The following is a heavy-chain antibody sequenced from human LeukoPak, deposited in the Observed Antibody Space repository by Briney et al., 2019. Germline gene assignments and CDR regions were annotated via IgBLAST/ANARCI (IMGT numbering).Heavy chain of an antibody. V-gene: IGHV4-39*01. J-gene: IGHJ4*02. Sequence: SETLSLTCTVSGASISIIGHYWGWIRQPPGKGLEWIGTFPYSGSTYYNPSLMSRVTISADTSKNQFSLKLTSVTAADTAIFYCATSLSETFLVVRYWGQGTLVAVSS. D-gene: IGHD3-3*02. CDR1: GASISIIGHY. CDR3: ATSLSETFLVVRY. CDR2: FPYSGST.